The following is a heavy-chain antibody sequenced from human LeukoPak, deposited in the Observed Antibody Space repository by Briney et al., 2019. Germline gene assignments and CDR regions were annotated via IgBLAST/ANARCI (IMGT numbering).Heavy chain of an antibody. V-gene: IGHV3-66*01. Sequence: GGSLRLSCAASGFTVSSNYMSWVRQAPGKGLEWVSVIYSGGSTYYADSVKGRFTISRDNAKNSLFLQMNSLRAEDTAVYYCGAAYSGSSPFDYWGQGTLVTVSS. CDR3: GAAYSGSSPFDY. J-gene: IGHJ4*02. CDR2: IYSGGST. D-gene: IGHD1-26*01. CDR1: GFTVSSNY.